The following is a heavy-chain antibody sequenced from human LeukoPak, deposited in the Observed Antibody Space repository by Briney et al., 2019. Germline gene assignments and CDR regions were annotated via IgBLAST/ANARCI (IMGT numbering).Heavy chain of an antibody. CDR3: ARQWGDCSSTSCYSAY. J-gene: IGHJ4*02. D-gene: IGHD2-2*01. Sequence: GESLKISCQVSGYIFTHYWIGWVRQMPGKGLEWMGIIYPGDSDTRYSPSFQGQVTISADKSISTAYLQWSSLKASDTAIYYCARQWGDCSSTSCYSAYWGQGTLVTVSS. CDR2: IYPGDSDT. V-gene: IGHV5-51*01. CDR1: GYIFTHYW.